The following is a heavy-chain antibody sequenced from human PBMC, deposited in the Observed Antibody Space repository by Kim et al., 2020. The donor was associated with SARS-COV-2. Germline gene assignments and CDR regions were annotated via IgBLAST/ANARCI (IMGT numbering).Heavy chain of an antibody. V-gene: IGHV3-53*01. D-gene: IGHD2-2*01. CDR3: AREEGVPAANGGFDY. Sequence: ESGKGRFTISRDNSKNTLYLQMNSLRAEDTAVYYCAREEGVPAANGGFDYWGQGTLVTVSS. J-gene: IGHJ4*02.